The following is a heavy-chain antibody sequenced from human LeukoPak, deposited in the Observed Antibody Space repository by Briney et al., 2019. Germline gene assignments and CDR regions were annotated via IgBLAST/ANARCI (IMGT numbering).Heavy chain of an antibody. Sequence: PGRSLRLSCAASGFTFSTYAMHWVRQAPGKGLEWVAVISYDGSNKYYADSVTGRVTTSRDNSKNTLYLQMNSLRPEDSAMYYCARVPYQASFRGYFDYWGQGTLVTVSS. CDR1: GFTFSTYA. J-gene: IGHJ4*02. D-gene: IGHD2-2*01. CDR3: ARVPYQASFRGYFDY. CDR2: ISYDGSNK. V-gene: IGHV3-30-3*01.